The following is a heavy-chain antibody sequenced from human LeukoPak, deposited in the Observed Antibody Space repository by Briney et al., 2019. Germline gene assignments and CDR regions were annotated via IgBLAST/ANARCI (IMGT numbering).Heavy chain of an antibody. Sequence: VGSLRLSCAASGFTFDDYGMSWVRQAPGKGLEWVSGINWNGGSTGYADSVKGRFTISRDNAKNSLYLQMNSLRAEDTALYHCARGREGRYCSSTSCSLNWFDPWGQGTLVTVSS. V-gene: IGHV3-20*01. CDR2: INWNGGST. CDR3: ARGREGRYCSSTSCSLNWFDP. D-gene: IGHD2-2*01. J-gene: IGHJ5*02. CDR1: GFTFDDYG.